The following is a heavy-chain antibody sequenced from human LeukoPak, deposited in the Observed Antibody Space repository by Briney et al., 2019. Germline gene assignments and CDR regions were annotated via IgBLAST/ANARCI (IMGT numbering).Heavy chain of an antibody. CDR3: AREGSITMVRGAPEYYYYMDV. J-gene: IGHJ6*03. Sequence: GGSLRLSCVASGFTFSDYYMSWIRQAPGKGLEWVSYISSSGSTIYYADSVKGRFTISRDNAKNSLYLQMNSLRAEDTAVYYCAREGSITMVRGAPEYYYYMDVWGKGTTVTISS. CDR1: GFTFSDYY. CDR2: ISSSGSTI. D-gene: IGHD3-10*01. V-gene: IGHV3-11*01.